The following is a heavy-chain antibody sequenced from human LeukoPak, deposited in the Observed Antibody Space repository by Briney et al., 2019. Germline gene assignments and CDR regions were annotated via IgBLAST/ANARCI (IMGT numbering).Heavy chain of an antibody. J-gene: IGHJ4*02. CDR3: ARAGSSWYFDY. V-gene: IGHV1-69*05. Sequence: SVKVSCKASGYTFTSYGISWVRQAPGQGLEWMGGIIPIFGTANYAQKFQGRVTITTDESTSTVYMELSSLRSEDTAVYYCARAGSSWYFDYWGQGTLVTVSS. CDR1: GYTFTSYG. D-gene: IGHD6-13*01. CDR2: IIPIFGTA.